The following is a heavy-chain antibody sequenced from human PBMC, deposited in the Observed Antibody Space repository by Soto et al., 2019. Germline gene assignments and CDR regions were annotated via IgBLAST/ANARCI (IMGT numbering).Heavy chain of an antibody. Sequence: EVQLLESGGGLVQPGGSLRLSCAASGFTFNNYAMTWVRQAPGKGLEWVSAISVGGDTTSYADSVKGQFTVSRDGSKNTLYLQMSSLRAEDTALYYCAKGRGGSGSLTPRVDFWGQGTLVTVSS. CDR2: ISVGGDTT. V-gene: IGHV3-23*01. J-gene: IGHJ4*02. CDR3: AKGRGGSGSLTPRVDF. CDR1: GFTFNNYA. D-gene: IGHD3-10*01.